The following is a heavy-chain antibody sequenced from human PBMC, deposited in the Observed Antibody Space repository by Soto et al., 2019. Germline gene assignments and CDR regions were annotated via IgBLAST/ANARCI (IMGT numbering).Heavy chain of an antibody. D-gene: IGHD3-3*01. J-gene: IGHJ4*02. V-gene: IGHV2-5*02. CDR1: GFSLTTSGVG. CDR2: IYWDDDR. CDR3: AHRVLRTVFGLVTTTAIYFDV. Sequence: QITLNESGPTQVKPRQTLTLTCTFSGFSLTTSGVGVGWIRQSPGKAPEWLALIYWDDDRRYSPSLKSRLTINKDTSKNQVVLTMADVDPADTATYYCAHRVLRTVFGLVTTTAIYFDVWGQGTPVAVSS.